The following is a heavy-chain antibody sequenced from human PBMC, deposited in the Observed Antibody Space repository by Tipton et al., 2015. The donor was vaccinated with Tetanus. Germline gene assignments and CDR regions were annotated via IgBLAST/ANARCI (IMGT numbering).Heavy chain of an antibody. CDR1: GGSISSGGYY. Sequence: TLSLTCTASGGSISSGGYYWSWIRQHPGKGLEWIGDIYYSGSTYYNPSLKSRVTISVDTSKNQFSRKLNSVTAADTAVYYCARDQARGARGWNYFDYWGQGTLVTVSS. D-gene: IGHD1-26*01. CDR2: IYYSGST. CDR3: ARDQARGARGWNYFDY. V-gene: IGHV4-31*03. J-gene: IGHJ4*02.